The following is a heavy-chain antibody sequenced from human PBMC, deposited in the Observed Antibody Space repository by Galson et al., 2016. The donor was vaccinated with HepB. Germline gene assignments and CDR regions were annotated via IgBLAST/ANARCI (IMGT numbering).Heavy chain of an antibody. CDR1: GFTVSRKY. V-gene: IGHV3-53*04. Sequence: SLRLSCAASGFTVSRKYMTWVRQAPGKGLEWVSVIYSADTGGTTYYADSVKGRFTISRHNSKNTLFLQMNSLNHEDTAVYYGARAYDFWSGRYYYAMDIWGQGTTVTVS. CDR2: IYSADTGGTT. D-gene: IGHD3-3*01. J-gene: IGHJ6*02. CDR3: ARAYDFWSGRYYYAMDI.